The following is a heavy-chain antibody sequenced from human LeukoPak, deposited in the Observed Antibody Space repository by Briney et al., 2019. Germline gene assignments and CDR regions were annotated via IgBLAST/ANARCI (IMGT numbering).Heavy chain of an antibody. CDR3: ARSGGMGYYYYLDV. D-gene: IGHD1-26*01. J-gene: IGHJ6*03. Sequence: GGSLRLSCAASGFTVSSNYMSWVRQAPGKGLEWVSVIYSGGSTYYADSVKGRFTISRDNAKNSLYLQMNSLRAEDTAFYYCARSGGMGYYYYLDVWGKGTTVTVSS. CDR2: IYSGGST. V-gene: IGHV3-53*01. CDR1: GFTVSSNY.